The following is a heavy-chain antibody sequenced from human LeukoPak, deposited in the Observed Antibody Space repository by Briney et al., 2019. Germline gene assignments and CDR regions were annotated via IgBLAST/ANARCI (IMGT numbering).Heavy chain of an antibody. J-gene: IGHJ6*02. V-gene: IGHV4-59*08. D-gene: IGHD2-21*02. CDR3: ARHDSVVYYGMDV. CDR2: IYYSGST. CDR1: GGSIRSYY. Sequence: SETLSLTCTVSGGSIRSYYWSWIRQPPGKGLEWIGYIYYSGSTKYNPSLKSRVTISVDTPKNQFSLNVSSVTAADMAVYYCARHDSVVYYGMDVWGQGTTVTVSS.